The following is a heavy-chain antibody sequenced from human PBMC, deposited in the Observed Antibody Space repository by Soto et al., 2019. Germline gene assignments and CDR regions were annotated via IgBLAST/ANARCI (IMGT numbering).Heavy chain of an antibody. D-gene: IGHD6-13*01. V-gene: IGHV3-48*02. Sequence: EVQLVESGGGLVQPGGSLRLSCAASGFTFSSYSMNWVRQAPGKGLEWVSYISSSSSTMYYADSVKGRFTISRDNXTNSLYLQMNSLRDEDTAVYYCARDPYSSSWFNSDYWGQGTLVTVSS. CDR1: GFTFSSYS. J-gene: IGHJ4*02. CDR3: ARDPYSSSWFNSDY. CDR2: ISSSSSTM.